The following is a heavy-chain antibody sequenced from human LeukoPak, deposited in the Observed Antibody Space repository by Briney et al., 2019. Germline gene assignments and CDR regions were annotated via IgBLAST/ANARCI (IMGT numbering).Heavy chain of an antibody. CDR3: AREEVQLWVDY. D-gene: IGHD5-18*01. Sequence: GRSLRLSCAASGFTFSSYAMHWVRQAPGKGLEWVAVISYDGSNKYYADSVKGRFTISRDNSKNTLYLQMNSLRAEDTAVYYCAREEVQLWVDYWGQGTLVTVSS. CDR2: ISYDGSNK. V-gene: IGHV3-30-3*01. CDR1: GFTFSSYA. J-gene: IGHJ4*02.